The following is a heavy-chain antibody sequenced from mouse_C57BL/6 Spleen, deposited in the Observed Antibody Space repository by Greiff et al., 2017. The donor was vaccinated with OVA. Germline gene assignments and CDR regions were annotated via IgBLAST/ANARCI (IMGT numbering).Heavy chain of an antibody. CDR3: ARFITTVVATDY. D-gene: IGHD1-1*01. Sequence: VQLQQSGPELVKPGASVKMSCKASGYTFTDYNMHWVKQSHGKSLEWIGYINPNNGGASYNQKFKGKATLTVNKSSSTAYMELRSLTSEDSAVYYCARFITTVVATDYWGQGTTLTVSS. V-gene: IGHV1-22*01. CDR2: INPNNGGA. CDR1: GYTFTDYN. J-gene: IGHJ2*01.